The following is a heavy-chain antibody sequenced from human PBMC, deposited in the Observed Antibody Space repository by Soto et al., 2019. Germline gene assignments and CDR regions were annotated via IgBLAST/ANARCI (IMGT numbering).Heavy chain of an antibody. Sequence: ASVKVSCKASGYTFTSYGISWVRQAPGQGLEWMGWINAYNGNTNYAQKLQGRVTITTDTSTSTAYMELSSLRSEDTAVYYCARVNEYYGSGSYYFWGQGTLVTVSS. D-gene: IGHD3-10*01. CDR2: INAYNGNT. V-gene: IGHV1-18*01. CDR1: GYTFTSYG. CDR3: ARVNEYYGSGSYYF. J-gene: IGHJ4*02.